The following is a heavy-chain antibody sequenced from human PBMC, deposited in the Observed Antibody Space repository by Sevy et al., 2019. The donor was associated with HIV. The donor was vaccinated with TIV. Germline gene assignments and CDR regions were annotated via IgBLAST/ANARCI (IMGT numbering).Heavy chain of an antibody. Sequence: GGSLRLSCAASGFTFSTYGMHWVRQAPGKGLEWVAVISYDGSNKYYADSVKGRFTLSRDNSKNTVSLQMNSLRPKDTAVYYCAKIDAGTTGATRRNDAFDLWGQGTMVTVSS. V-gene: IGHV3-30*18. CDR1: GFTFSTYG. J-gene: IGHJ3*01. D-gene: IGHD4-17*01. CDR2: ISYDGSNK. CDR3: AKIDAGTTGATRRNDAFDL.